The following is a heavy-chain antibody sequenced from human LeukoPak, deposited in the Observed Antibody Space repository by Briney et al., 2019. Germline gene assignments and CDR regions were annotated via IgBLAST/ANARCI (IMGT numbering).Heavy chain of an antibody. CDR3: ARGRYSGSYYVDY. CDR2: INPNSGGT. D-gene: IGHD1-26*01. CDR1: GYTFTGYY. J-gene: IGHJ4*02. V-gene: IGHV1-2*02. Sequence: ASVKVSCKASGYTFTGYYMHWVRQAPGQGLEWMGWINPNSGGTNYAQKFQGRVTMTRDTSISTAYMELSRLRSDDTAVYYCARGRYSGSYYVDYWDQGTLVTVSS.